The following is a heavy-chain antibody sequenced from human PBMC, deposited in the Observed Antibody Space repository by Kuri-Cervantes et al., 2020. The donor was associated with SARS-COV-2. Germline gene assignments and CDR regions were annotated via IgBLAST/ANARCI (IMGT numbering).Heavy chain of an antibody. CDR1: EFRLGYSN. CDR2: ITAGGGT. CDR3: ATQDFDF. Sequence: GESLKISCSASEFRLGYSNMNWVRQAPGKGLEWVSTITAGGGTYYGDSVRGRLTISRDNAKNILFLQMNSLRAEDTAVYYCATQDFDFWGQGTLVTVSP. V-gene: IGHV3-23*01. J-gene: IGHJ4*02.